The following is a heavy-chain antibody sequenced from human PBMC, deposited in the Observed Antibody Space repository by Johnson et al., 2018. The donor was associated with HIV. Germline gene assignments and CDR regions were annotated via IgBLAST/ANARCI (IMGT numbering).Heavy chain of an antibody. J-gene: IGHJ3*02. CDR2: ISYDGSNK. V-gene: IGHV3-30*18. D-gene: IGHD4-23*01. CDR3: AKFGATVITPRGEAFDI. CDR1: RFTLSTYG. Sequence: QVQLVESGGGVVQRGRSLRLSCAASRFTLSTYGLHWVRQPPGKGLEWVAVISYDGSNKYYAASVKGRFTISRDNSKNTLHLQMNSLSVEDTAVYSCAKFGATVITPRGEAFDIWGQGTMVTVSS.